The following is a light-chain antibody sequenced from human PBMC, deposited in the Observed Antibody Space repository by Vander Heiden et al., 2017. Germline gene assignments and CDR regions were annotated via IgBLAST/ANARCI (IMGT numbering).Light chain of an antibody. V-gene: IGLV1-40*01. CDR1: SSNIGAGYV. CDR3: QSYDSSLSGGV. Sequence: QPVLTQPPSVSCAPGQRVTISCTGSSSNIGAGYVVHWYQQLPGTAPKLLIYGNSNRPSGVPDRFSGSKSGTSASLAITGLQAEDEADYYCQSYDSSLSGGVFGGGTKLTVL. J-gene: IGLJ2*01. CDR2: GNS.